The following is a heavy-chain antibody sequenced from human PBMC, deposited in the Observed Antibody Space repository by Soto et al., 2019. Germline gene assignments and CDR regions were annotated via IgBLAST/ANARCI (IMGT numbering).Heavy chain of an antibody. CDR1: GAFVSGGNFY. CDR3: ARREGYYYQLPY. CDR2: VHYSGMT. J-gene: IGHJ4*01. D-gene: IGHD3-22*01. Sequence: PSETLSLTCTVSGAFVSGGNFYWSWIRQAPGKGLEWIGYVHYSGMTKSSPSLKSRVTISSDRSENQFSLHLRSVTAADTAIYYCARREGYYYQLPYWGHGTLVTVSS. V-gene: IGHV4-61*01.